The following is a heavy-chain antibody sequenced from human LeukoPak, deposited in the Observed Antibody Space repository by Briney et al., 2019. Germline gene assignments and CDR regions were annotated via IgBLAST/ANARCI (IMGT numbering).Heavy chain of an antibody. V-gene: IGHV1-18*01. CDR2: ISAYNGNT. J-gene: IGHJ6*02. CDR1: GYTFTIYG. Sequence: GASVTVSCKASGYTFTIYGISWVRQAPGQGLEWMGWISAYNGNTNYAQKLQGRVTMTTDTSTSTAYMELRSLRSDDTAVYYCARDLEGGESNFFLYYYYGMDVWGQGTTVTVSS. CDR3: ARDLEGGESNFFLYYYYGMDV. D-gene: IGHD3-3*01.